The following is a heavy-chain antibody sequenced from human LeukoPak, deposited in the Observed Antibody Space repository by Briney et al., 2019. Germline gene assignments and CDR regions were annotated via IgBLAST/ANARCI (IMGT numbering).Heavy chain of an antibody. Sequence: SETLSLTCTVSGGSISSSSYYWGWIRQPPGKGLEWIGSIYYSGSTYYNPSLKSRVTISVDTSKNQFSLKLSSVTAADTAVYYCARDLVIGYCSSTSCHPGYWGQGTLVTVSS. CDR3: ARDLVIGYCSSTSCHPGY. CDR1: GGSISSSSYY. CDR2: IYYSGST. V-gene: IGHV4-39*02. D-gene: IGHD2-2*01. J-gene: IGHJ4*02.